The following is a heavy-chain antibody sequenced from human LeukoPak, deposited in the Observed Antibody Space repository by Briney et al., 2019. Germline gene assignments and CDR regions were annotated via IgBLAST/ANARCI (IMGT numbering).Heavy chain of an antibody. D-gene: IGHD2-15*01. J-gene: IGHJ6*03. Sequence: PGGSLRLSCAASGFTFRSYAMHWVRQAPGKGLEWVAVISYDGNNKYYADSVKGRFTISRDNAKNTLYLQLNSLRAEDTAVYYCARGGFCSGGSCPVDYYYYMDVWGKGTTVTVSS. CDR1: GFTFRSYA. CDR2: ISYDGNNK. CDR3: ARGGFCSGGSCPVDYYYYMDV. V-gene: IGHV3-30*04.